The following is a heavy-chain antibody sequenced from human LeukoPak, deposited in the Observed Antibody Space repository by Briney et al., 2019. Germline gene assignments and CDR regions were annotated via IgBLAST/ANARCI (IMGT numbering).Heavy chain of an antibody. D-gene: IGHD1-20*01. CDR2: ISSSSSYI. Sequence: PGGSLRLSCAASGFTFSSYSTNWVRQAPGKGLEWVSSISSSSSYIYYADSVKGRFTISRDNAKNSLYLQMNSLRAEDTAVYYCARDKGITGRADYWGQGTLVTVSS. V-gene: IGHV3-21*01. CDR1: GFTFSSYS. CDR3: ARDKGITGRADY. J-gene: IGHJ4*02.